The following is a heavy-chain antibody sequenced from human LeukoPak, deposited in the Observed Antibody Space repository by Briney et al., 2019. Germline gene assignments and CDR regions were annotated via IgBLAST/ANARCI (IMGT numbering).Heavy chain of an antibody. CDR2: INHRRST. CDR3: ARGQFWSGYSI. Sequence: SETLSLTCAVYGGSFSGYYWSWIRKPPGKGLEWIGEINHRRSTNYNPSLKSRVTMSVDTSKNQFSLNLSSVTAADTAVYYCARGQFWSGYSIWGQGTLVTVSS. CDR1: GGSFSGYY. J-gene: IGHJ4*02. V-gene: IGHV4-34*01. D-gene: IGHD3-3*02.